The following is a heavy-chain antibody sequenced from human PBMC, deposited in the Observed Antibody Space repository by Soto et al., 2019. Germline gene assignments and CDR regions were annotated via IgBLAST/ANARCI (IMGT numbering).Heavy chain of an antibody. CDR2: IYYSGST. CDR1: GGSISSYY. J-gene: IGHJ5*02. Sequence: QVQLQESGPGLVKPSETLSLTCTVSGGSISSYYWSWIWQPPGKGLEWIGYIYYSGSTNYNPSLETGVTLSVDTSKNQFALKLSSVTAPDTAVYYCARPLWGGSWFDPWGQATLVTVSS. CDR3: ARPLWGGSWFDP. V-gene: IGHV4-59*01. D-gene: IGHD3-16*01.